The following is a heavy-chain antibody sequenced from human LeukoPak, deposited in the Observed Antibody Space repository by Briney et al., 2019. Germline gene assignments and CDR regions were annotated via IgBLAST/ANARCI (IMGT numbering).Heavy chain of an antibody. D-gene: IGHD3-9*01. V-gene: IGHV3-23*01. CDR1: GFTLTNYG. CDR3: AKVFHYDILTGYYDY. CDR2: IHGNGGSGGTT. J-gene: IGHJ4*02. Sequence: GGSLRLSCAVSGFTLTNYGMTWVRQAPGKRLEWVSAIHGNGGSGGTTFYADSVKGRFTISRDNSKNTLFLQMNSLRAEDTALYYCAKVFHYDILTGYYDYWGQGTLVTVSS.